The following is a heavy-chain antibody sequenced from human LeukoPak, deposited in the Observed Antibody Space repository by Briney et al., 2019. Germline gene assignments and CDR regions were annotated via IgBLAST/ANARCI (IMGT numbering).Heavy chain of an antibody. V-gene: IGHV6-1*01. CDR2: TYYRSTWYN. CDR1: GDIVSSNSVT. CDR3: ARRLTQYDCFDP. D-gene: IGHD2-2*01. Sequence: SQTLSLTCAISGDIVSSNSVTWNWIRQSPSRGLEWLGRTYYRSTWYNDHAVSVRGRITVNPDTSKNQFSLHLNSVTPEDTAVYYCARRLTQYDCFDPRGQGILVTVSS. J-gene: IGHJ5*02.